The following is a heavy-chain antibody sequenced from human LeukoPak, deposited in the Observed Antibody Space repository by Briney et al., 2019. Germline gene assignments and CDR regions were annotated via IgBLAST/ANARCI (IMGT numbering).Heavy chain of an antibody. Sequence: SETLSLTCTVSGGSISSYYWSWIRQPAGKGLEWIGRIYTSGSTNYNPSLKSRVTMSVDTSKNQFSLKLSSVTAADTAVYYCARDGGAAAGIRVWFDPWGQGTLVTVSS. D-gene: IGHD6-13*01. CDR2: IYTSGST. J-gene: IGHJ5*02. V-gene: IGHV4-4*07. CDR1: GGSISSYY. CDR3: ARDGGAAAGIRVWFDP.